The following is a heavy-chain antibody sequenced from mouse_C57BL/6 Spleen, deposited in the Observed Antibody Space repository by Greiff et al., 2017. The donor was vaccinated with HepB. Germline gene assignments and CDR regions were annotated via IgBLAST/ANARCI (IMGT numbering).Heavy chain of an antibody. V-gene: IGHV1-69*01. J-gene: IGHJ3*01. D-gene: IGHD2-1*01. CDR2: IDPSDSYT. CDR1: GYTFTSYW. CDR3: ARRMGNYEDWFAY. Sequence: QVQLQQPGAELVMPGASVKLSCKASGYTFTSYWMHWVKQRPGQSLEWIGEIDPSDSYTNYNQKFKGKSTLTVDKSSSTAYMQLSSLTSEDSAVYYCARRMGNYEDWFAYWGQGTLVTVSA.